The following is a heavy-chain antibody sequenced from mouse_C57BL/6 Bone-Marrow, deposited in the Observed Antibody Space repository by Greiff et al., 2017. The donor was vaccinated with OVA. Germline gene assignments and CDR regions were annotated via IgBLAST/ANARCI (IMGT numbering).Heavy chain of an antibody. V-gene: IGHV14-4*01. J-gene: IGHJ4*01. CDR1: GFNIKDDY. Sequence: VQLQQSGAELVRPGASVKLSCTASGFNIKDDYMHWVKQRPEQGLEWIGWLDPENGDTEYASKFQGKATITADTSSNTAYLQLSSLTSEDTAVYYCTTHYYGSSYGSAMDYWGQGTSVTVSS. D-gene: IGHD1-1*01. CDR2: LDPENGDT. CDR3: TTHYYGSSYGSAMDY.